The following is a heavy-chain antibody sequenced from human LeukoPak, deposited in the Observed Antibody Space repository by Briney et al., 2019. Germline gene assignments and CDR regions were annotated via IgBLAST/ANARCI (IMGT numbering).Heavy chain of an antibody. CDR3: ARDLAYSRLDY. V-gene: IGHV3-7*01. CDR2: INPGGSEK. J-gene: IGHJ4*02. D-gene: IGHD5-18*01. Sequence: GSLRLSCAVSGLTFSSSWMDWVRQAPGKGLEWVASINPGGSEKYSADSVKGRFTISRDNAKNSLYLQMDSLRVEDTAFYYCARDLAYSRLDYWGQGMLVTVSS. CDR1: GLTFSSSW.